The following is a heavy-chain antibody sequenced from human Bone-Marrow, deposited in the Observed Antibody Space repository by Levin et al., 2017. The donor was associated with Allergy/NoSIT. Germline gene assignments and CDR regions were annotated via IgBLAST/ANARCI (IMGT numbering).Heavy chain of an antibody. D-gene: IGHD5-12*01. CDR2: INQDGTES. CDR1: GFTFSSYE. V-gene: IGHV3-7*04. Sequence: GGSLRLSCAASGFTFSSYEMNWVRQAPGKGLEWVANINQDGTESDYVDSVRGRFTIYRDNAKSSMYLQMNSLRDDDTGVYYCARGHIGAWGQGILVTVSS. J-gene: IGHJ5*02. CDR3: ARGHIGA.